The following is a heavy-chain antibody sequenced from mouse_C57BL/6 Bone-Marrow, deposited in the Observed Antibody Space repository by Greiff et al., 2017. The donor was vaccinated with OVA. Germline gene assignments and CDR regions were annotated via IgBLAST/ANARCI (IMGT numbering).Heavy chain of an antibody. J-gene: IGHJ2*01. V-gene: IGHV1-61*01. Sequence: VQLQQSGAELVRPGSSVKLSCKASGYTFTSYWMDWVKQRPGQGLEWIGNIYPSDSETHYNQKFKDKATLTVDKSSSTAYMQLSSLTSEDSAVYYCARGGLYDFPYFDYWGQGTTLTVSS. CDR3: ARGGLYDFPYFDY. CDR2: IYPSDSET. CDR1: GYTFTSYW. D-gene: IGHD2-3*01.